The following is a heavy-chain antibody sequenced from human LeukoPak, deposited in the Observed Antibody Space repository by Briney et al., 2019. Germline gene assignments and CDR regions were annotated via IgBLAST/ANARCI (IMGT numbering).Heavy chain of an antibody. V-gene: IGHV4-59*01. J-gene: IGHJ3*02. CDR2: IYYSGST. CDR1: GGSISSYY. Sequence: SETLSLTCTVSGGSISSYYWSWIRQPPGKGLEWIGYIYYSGSTNYNPSLKSRVTISVDTSKNQSSLKLSSVTAADTAVYYCARHDRGHDYSNYEVLPSNAFDIWGQGTMVTVSS. CDR3: ARHDRGHDYSNYEVLPSNAFDI. D-gene: IGHD4-11*01.